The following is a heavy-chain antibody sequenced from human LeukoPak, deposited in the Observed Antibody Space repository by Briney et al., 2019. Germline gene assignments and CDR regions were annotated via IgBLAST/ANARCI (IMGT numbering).Heavy chain of an antibody. V-gene: IGHV3-48*02. Sequence: GGSLRLSCAASGITFSSYDMNWVRQAPGKGLEWVSYISSSSSNIYYAGSVKGRFTISRDNAKNSLYLQMNSLRDEDTAVYYCARHDHGSGSYYNWGQGTLVTVSS. J-gene: IGHJ4*02. CDR3: ARHDHGSGSYYN. CDR2: ISSSSSNI. D-gene: IGHD3-10*01. CDR1: GITFSSYD.